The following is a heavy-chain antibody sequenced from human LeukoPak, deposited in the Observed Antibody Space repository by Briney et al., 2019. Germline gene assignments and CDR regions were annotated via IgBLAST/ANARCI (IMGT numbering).Heavy chain of an antibody. J-gene: IGHJ6*02. CDR2: ISAYNGNT. V-gene: IGHV1-18*01. D-gene: IGHD2-15*01. Sequence: ASVKVSCKASGYTFTSYGISWVRQAPGQGLEWMGWISAYNGNTNYAQKLQGRVTMTTDTSTSTAYMELRSLRSDDTAVYYCASRYCSGGSCPRQGYYYGMDVWGQGTTVTVSS. CDR1: GYTFTSYG. CDR3: ASRYCSGGSCPRQGYYYGMDV.